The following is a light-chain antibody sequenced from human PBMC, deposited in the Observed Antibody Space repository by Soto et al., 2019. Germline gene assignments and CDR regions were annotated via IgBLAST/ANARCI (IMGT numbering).Light chain of an antibody. J-gene: IGKJ1*01. CDR2: GAS. Sequence: EIVLTQSPVTLSLSPGERATLSCRASQTVRNNYLAWYQQKPGQAPRLVIYGASNRDTGIPDRFSASGSGTDFTLTISSLQPEDFATYYCQQSYSTPRTFGQGTKVDIK. V-gene: IGKV3-20*01. CDR3: QQSYSTPRT. CDR1: QTVRNNY.